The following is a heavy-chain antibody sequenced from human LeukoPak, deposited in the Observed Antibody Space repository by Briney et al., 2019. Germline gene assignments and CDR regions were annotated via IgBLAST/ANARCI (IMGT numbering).Heavy chain of an antibody. CDR3: ARSEVVVATFDY. CDR1: GFTFSSYS. Sequence: GRSRRLSCAASGFTFSSYSMNWIRQAPGKGLEWVSSISSSSSYIYYADSVKGRFTISRDNAKNSLYLQMNSLRAEDTAVYYCARSEVVVATFDYWGQGTLVTVSS. D-gene: IGHD2-15*01. V-gene: IGHV3-21*01. CDR2: ISSSSSYI. J-gene: IGHJ4*02.